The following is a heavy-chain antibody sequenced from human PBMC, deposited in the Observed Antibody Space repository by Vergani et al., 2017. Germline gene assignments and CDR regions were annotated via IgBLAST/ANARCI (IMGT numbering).Heavy chain of an antibody. J-gene: IGHJ4*02. V-gene: IGHV4-59*01. D-gene: IGHD5-12*01. CDR1: GGSISSYY. CDR2: IYYSGST. Sequence: QVQLQESGPGLVKPSEILSLTCTVSGGSISSYYWSWIRQPPGKGLEWIGYIYYSGSTNYNPSLKSRVTISVDPSKNQFSLKLSSVTAADTAVYYCARGGATLQASFDYWGQGTLVTVSS. CDR3: ARGGATLQASFDY.